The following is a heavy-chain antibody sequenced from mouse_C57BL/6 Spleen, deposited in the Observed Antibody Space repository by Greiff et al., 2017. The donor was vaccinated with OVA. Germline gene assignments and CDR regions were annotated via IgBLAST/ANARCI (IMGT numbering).Heavy chain of an antibody. J-gene: IGHJ3*01. CDR1: GYAFSSYW. CDR3: AREDDYDGWFAY. D-gene: IGHD2-4*01. Sequence: QVQLQQSGAELVKPGASVKISCKASGYAFSSYWMNWVKQRPGKGLEWIGQIYPGDGDTNYNGKFKGKATLTADKSSSTAYMQLSSLTSEDSAVYFCAREDDYDGWFAYWGQGTLVTVSA. V-gene: IGHV1-80*01. CDR2: IYPGDGDT.